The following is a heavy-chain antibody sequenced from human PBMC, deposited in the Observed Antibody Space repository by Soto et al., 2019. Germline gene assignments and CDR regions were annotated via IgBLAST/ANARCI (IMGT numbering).Heavy chain of an antibody. V-gene: IGHV5-51*01. Sequence: GESLKISCKGSGYSFTSYWIGWVRQMPGKGLEWMGIIYPGDSDTRYSLSFQGQVTISADKSISTAYLQWSSLKASDTAMYYCARGFGYDILTGYYYYYGMDVWGQGPTVTVSS. J-gene: IGHJ6*02. CDR1: GYSFTSYW. D-gene: IGHD3-9*01. CDR3: ARGFGYDILTGYYYYYGMDV. CDR2: IYPGDSDT.